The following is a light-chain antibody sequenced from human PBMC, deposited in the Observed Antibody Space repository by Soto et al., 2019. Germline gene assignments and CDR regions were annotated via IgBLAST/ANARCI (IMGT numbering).Light chain of an antibody. V-gene: IGKV3-20*01. Sequence: EIVLTQSPGTLSLSPGERATLSCRASQSVRSSYLAWYQQKPGQAPRLLISGASNRATGIPDRFSGSGSGTDLTLTISRLEPEDFAVYYCQQYGSSPPWTFGQGSSVEIK. CDR3: QQYGSSPPWT. CDR2: GAS. J-gene: IGKJ1*01. CDR1: QSVRSSY.